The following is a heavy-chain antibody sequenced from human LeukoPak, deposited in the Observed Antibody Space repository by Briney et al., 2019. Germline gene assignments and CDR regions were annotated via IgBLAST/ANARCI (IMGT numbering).Heavy chain of an antibody. Sequence: PGGSLRLSCAASGFTFNIYTMHWVRQAPGKGLEWVAVISYDGSNKYYADSVKGRFTISRDNSKNTLYLQMNSLRAEDTAVYYCARAISAVAGTFDYWGQGTLVTVSS. CDR3: ARAISAVAGTFDY. CDR2: ISYDGSNK. V-gene: IGHV3-30-3*01. J-gene: IGHJ4*02. D-gene: IGHD6-19*01. CDR1: GFTFNIYT.